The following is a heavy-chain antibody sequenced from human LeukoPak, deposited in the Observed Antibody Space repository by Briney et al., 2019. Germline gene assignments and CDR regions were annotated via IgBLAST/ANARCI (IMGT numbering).Heavy chain of an antibody. CDR1: GFTFSGSA. J-gene: IGHJ3*02. CDR3: STRVPNAFDI. CDR2: IRSRANSYAT. V-gene: IGHV3-73*01. Sequence: AGSLRLSCAASGFTFSGSAMHWVRQASGKGLEWVGRIRSRANSYATAYAASVKGRFTISRDDSKNTAYLQMNSLKTEDTAVYYCSTRVPNAFDIWGQGTMVTVSS. D-gene: IGHD4/OR15-4a*01.